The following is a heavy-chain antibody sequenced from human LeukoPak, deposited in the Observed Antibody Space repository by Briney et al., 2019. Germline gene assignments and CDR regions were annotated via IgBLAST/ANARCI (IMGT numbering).Heavy chain of an antibody. V-gene: IGHV4-30-4*01. CDR1: GGSISSGDYY. CDR3: ARMVRFGEYGMDV. Sequence: PSETLSLTCTVSGGSISSGDYYWSWIRQPPGKGLKWIGYIYYSGSTYYIPSLKSRVTISVDTSKNQFSLKLSSVTAADTAVYYCARMVRFGEYGMDVWGQGTTVTVSS. CDR2: IYYSGST. J-gene: IGHJ6*02. D-gene: IGHD3-10*01.